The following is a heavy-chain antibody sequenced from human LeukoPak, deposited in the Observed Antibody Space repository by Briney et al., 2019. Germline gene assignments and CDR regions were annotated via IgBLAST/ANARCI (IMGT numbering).Heavy chain of an antibody. CDR1: GINLSKYW. J-gene: IGHJ3*02. Sequence: GGSLRLSCAASGINLSKYWMHWVRQSPGKGLVWVSSISGSGGSTQYADSVQGRFAISRDNSKNTLYLQMNSLRVEDTAMYFCARDPNGDYIGTFDMWGRGTMVSVSS. CDR3: ARDPNGDYIGTFDM. CDR2: ISGSGGST. D-gene: IGHD4-17*01. V-gene: IGHV3-23*01.